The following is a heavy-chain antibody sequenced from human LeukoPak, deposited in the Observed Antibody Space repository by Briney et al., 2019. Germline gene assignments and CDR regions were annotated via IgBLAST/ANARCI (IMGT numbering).Heavy chain of an antibody. CDR1: GYTFSNDD. CDR2: IIPILGIA. D-gene: IGHD3-9*01. J-gene: IGHJ4*02. Sequence: SVRVSCKASGYTFSNDDINWVRQAPGQGLEWMGRIIPILGIANYAQKFQGRVTITADKSTSTAYMELSSLRSEDTAVYYCARPALPYDILTGYYANFDYWGQGTLVTVSS. V-gene: IGHV1-69*04. CDR3: ARPALPYDILTGYYANFDY.